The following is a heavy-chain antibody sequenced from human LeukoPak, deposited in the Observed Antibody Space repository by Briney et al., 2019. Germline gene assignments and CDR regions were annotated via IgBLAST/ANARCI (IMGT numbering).Heavy chain of an antibody. CDR1: GFSFSSYG. J-gene: IGHJ4*02. V-gene: IGHV3-48*01. CDR3: AREAGSADH. CDR2: ISASSGTI. D-gene: IGHD6-25*01. Sequence: GGSLRLSCSASGFSFSSYGMNWVRQAPGKGLEWVSYISASSGTIFYADSVKGRFTVSRDNAKNSLYLQMNSLRAEDTGVYYCAREAGSADHWGQGTLVTVSS.